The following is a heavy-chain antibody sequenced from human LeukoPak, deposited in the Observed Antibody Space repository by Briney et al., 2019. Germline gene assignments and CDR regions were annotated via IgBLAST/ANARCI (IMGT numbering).Heavy chain of an antibody. CDR3: AVDRWYTMNT. Sequence: GGSLRLSCAAFGVPFSASWMHWVRQAPGKGLAWVSHISSDGSVIVYADSVKGRFTISRDNAKNTLHLQMNSLRVDDTAVYYCAVDRWYTMNTWGQGTTVTVSS. CDR1: GVPFSASW. CDR2: ISSDGSVI. J-gene: IGHJ6*02. V-gene: IGHV3-74*01. D-gene: IGHD6-13*01.